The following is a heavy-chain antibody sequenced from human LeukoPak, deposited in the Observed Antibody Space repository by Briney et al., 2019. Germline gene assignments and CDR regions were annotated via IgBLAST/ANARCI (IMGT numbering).Heavy chain of an antibody. J-gene: IGHJ6*02. CDR3: ARDMANHYYYGMDV. CDR1: GGTFSSYA. Sequence: SVKVSCKASGGTFSSYAISWVRQAPGQGLEWMGRIIPILGIANYAQKFQGRVTITADKSTSTAYMELSSLRSEDTAVYYCARDMANHYYYGMDVWGQGTTVTVSS. D-gene: IGHD3-10*01. V-gene: IGHV1-69*04. CDR2: IIPILGIA.